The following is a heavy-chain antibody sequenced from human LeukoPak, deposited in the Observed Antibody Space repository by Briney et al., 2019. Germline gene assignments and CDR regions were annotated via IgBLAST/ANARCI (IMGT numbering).Heavy chain of an antibody. Sequence: ASVKVSCKASGYTFTSYGISWVRQAPGQGLEWMGWISAYNGNTNYAQKFQGRVTMTRDTSISTAYMELSRLRSDDTAVYYCARVTIFGVVIIDYWGQGTLVTVSS. V-gene: IGHV1-18*01. CDR3: ARVTIFGVVIIDY. J-gene: IGHJ4*02. D-gene: IGHD3-3*01. CDR2: ISAYNGNT. CDR1: GYTFTSYG.